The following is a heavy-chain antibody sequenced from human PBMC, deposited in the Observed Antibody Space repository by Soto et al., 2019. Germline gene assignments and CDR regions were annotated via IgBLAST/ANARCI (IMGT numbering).Heavy chain of an antibody. Sequence: QAGGSLRLSCAASGFTFSSSAISWVRQAPGKGLEWVSAVSANGQGIYYADPVRGRFTIPRDNSKNTVFLHMDSLSAEDTAVYYCAKDRHYPRDYFHYWGQGTLVTVSS. J-gene: IGHJ4*02. CDR1: GFTFSSSA. D-gene: IGHD3-10*01. CDR3: AKDRHYPRDYFHY. V-gene: IGHV3-23*01. CDR2: VSANGQGI.